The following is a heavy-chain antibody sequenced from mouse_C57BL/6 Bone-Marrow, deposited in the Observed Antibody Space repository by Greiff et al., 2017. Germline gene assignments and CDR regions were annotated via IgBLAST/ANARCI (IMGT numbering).Heavy chain of an antibody. D-gene: IGHD1-1*01. CDR2: IYPSDSET. V-gene: IGHV1-61*01. Sequence: VQLQQPGAELVRPGSSVKLSCKASGYTFTSYWMDWVKQRPGQGLEWIGNIYPSDSETHYNQKFKDKATLTVDTSSSTAYMQLSSLTSDVSAVYYCAESGYYGSLFAYWGQGTLVTVSA. CDR3: AESGYYGSLFAY. CDR1: GYTFTSYW. J-gene: IGHJ3*01.